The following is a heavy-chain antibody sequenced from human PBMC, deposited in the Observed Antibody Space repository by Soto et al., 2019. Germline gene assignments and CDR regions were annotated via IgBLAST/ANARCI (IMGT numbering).Heavy chain of an antibody. CDR3: ARGCSGGGDCYPYYFDY. V-gene: IGHV1-46*01. J-gene: IGHJ4*02. Sequence: QVQLVQSGAEVKKPGASVKVSCKASGYTFTSYYMHWVRQAPGQELEWMGIINPSGGSTSYAQKSPGRVTMTRDTSTSTVYMELSSLRSEDTAVYYCARGCSGGGDCYPYYFDYWGQGTLVTVSS. CDR2: INPSGGST. CDR1: GYTFTSYY. D-gene: IGHD2-21*02.